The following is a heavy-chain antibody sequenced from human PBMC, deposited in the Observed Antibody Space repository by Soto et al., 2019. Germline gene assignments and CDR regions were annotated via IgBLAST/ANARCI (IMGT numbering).Heavy chain of an antibody. CDR2: ISRSSSYI. J-gene: IGHJ4*02. Sequence: GGSLRLSCAASGFTFSSYSMNWVRQAPWKGLEWVSSISRSSSYIFYADSVKGRFTISRDNAKNSLYLQMNSLRAEDTAVYYCASIRWDRGATTVPPFDYWGQGTLVTVSS. D-gene: IGHD1-26*01. V-gene: IGHV3-21*01. CDR3: ASIRWDRGATTVPPFDY. CDR1: GFTFSSYS.